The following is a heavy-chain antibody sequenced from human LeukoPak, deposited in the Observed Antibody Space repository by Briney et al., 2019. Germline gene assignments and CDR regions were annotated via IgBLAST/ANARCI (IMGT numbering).Heavy chain of an antibody. V-gene: IGHV4-59*01. Sequence: PSETLSLTCTVPGGSISSYYWSWIRQPPGKGLEWIGYIYYSGSTNYNPSLESRVTISVDTSKNQFSLKPSSVTAADTAVYYCARAGVVSNPNSYWYFDLWGRGTLVTVSS. CDR2: IYYSGST. J-gene: IGHJ2*01. CDR1: GGSISSYY. CDR3: ARAGVVSNPNSYWYFDL. D-gene: IGHD3-3*01.